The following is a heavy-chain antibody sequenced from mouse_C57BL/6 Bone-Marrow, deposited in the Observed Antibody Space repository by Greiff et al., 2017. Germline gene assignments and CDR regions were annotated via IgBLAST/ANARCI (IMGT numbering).Heavy chain of an antibody. V-gene: IGHV1-19*01. Sequence: VQLKESGPVLVKPGASVKMSCKASGYTFTDYYMNWVKQSHGKSLEWIGVINPYNGGTSYNQKFKGKATLTVDKSSSTAYMELNSLTSEDSAVYYCARGPYGNYEAYWGQGTLVTVSA. J-gene: IGHJ3*01. D-gene: IGHD2-1*01. CDR3: ARGPYGNYEAY. CDR2: INPYNGGT. CDR1: GYTFTDYY.